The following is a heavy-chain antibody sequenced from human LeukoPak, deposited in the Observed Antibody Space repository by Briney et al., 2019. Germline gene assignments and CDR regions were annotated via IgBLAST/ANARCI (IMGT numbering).Heavy chain of an antibody. V-gene: IGHV3-7*03. CDR3: ARNFGGGDSSGPYY. CDR1: GFIFSSYW. CDR2: IKQDGSEK. Sequence: GGSLRLSCAASGFIFSSYWMSWVRQAPGKGLEWVANIKQDGSEKYYVDSVKGRFTISRDNAKNSLYLQMNSLRAEDTALYYCARNFGGGDSSGPYYWGQGTLVTVSS. J-gene: IGHJ4*02. D-gene: IGHD3-22*01.